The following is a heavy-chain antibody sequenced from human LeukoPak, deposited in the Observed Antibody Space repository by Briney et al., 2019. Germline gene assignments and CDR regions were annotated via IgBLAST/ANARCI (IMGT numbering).Heavy chain of an antibody. CDR2: INPNSGGT. Sequence: GASVKVSCKASGYTFTGYYMHWVRQAPGQGLEWIGWINPNSGGTNYAQKFQGRVTMTRDTSISTAYMELSRLRSDDTAVYYCARVPYCSGGSCYLDYWGQGTLVTVSS. CDR3: ARVPYCSGGSCYLDY. V-gene: IGHV1-2*02. J-gene: IGHJ4*02. CDR1: GYTFTGYY. D-gene: IGHD2-15*01.